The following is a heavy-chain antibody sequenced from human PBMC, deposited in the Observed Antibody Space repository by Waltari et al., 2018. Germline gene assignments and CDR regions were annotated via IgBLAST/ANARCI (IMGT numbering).Heavy chain of an antibody. CDR1: GFTFDDYA. V-gene: IGHV3-9*01. CDR2: IYWTVGGP. D-gene: IGHD6-13*01. Sequence: EMQLVESGGGLVQPGRSLRVSCAASGFTFDDYAMHWVRHAPGRGLGWVSGIYWTVGGPGYADSVKGRFTISRDNVKNSLYLQINDLRAEDTAFYYCAKDRIAAAPYWHFDLWGRGTLVTVSS. J-gene: IGHJ2*01. CDR3: AKDRIAAAPYWHFDL.